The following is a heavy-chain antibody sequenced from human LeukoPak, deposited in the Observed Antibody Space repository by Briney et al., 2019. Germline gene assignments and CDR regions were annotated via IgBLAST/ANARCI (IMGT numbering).Heavy chain of an antibody. CDR1: GGSISSYY. J-gene: IGHJ6*02. CDR2: IYYGGYA. Sequence: SETLSLTCTVSGGSISSYYWSWIRQPPGKGLEWMGYIYYGGYAKSDPSLKSRVTISVDTSKNQFSLKLSSVTAADMAVYYCARDHTSERGLDVWGQGTTVTVSS. D-gene: IGHD1-1*01. CDR3: ARDHTSERGLDV. V-gene: IGHV4-59*01.